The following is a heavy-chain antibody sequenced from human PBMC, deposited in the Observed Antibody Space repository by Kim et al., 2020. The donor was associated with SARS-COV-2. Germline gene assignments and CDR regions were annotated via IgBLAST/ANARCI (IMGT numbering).Heavy chain of an antibody. Sequence: GGSLRLSCATSGFPFSSWAMTWVRQAPGKGLEWVSGIVGSGDSTAYADSVKGRFTISRDNSRNMLYLQMNSLRADDTAVYYCAQIRDRAYWGQATLAT. J-gene: IGHJ4*02. CDR3: AQIRDRAY. CDR2: IVGSGDST. CDR1: GFPFSSWA. V-gene: IGHV3-23*01.